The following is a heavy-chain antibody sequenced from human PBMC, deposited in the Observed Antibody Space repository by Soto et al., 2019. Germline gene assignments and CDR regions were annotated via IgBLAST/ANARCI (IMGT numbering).Heavy chain of an antibody. Sequence: PGGSLRLSCAASGFTVSSNYMSWVRQAPGKGLEWVSVIYSGGSTYYADSVKGRFTISRDNSKNTLYLQMNSLRAEDTAVYYCARAYDFWSGYFDYWGQGILVTAPQ. J-gene: IGHJ4*02. D-gene: IGHD3-3*01. CDR3: ARAYDFWSGYFDY. CDR1: GFTVSSNY. CDR2: IYSGGST. V-gene: IGHV3-53*01.